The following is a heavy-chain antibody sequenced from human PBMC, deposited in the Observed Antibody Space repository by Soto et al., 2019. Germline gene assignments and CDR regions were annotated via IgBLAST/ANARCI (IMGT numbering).Heavy chain of an antibody. CDR1: GGTFSSYA. CDR3: ARGYYDSSGYFSRWFDP. V-gene: IGHV1-69*06. D-gene: IGHD3-22*01. CDR2: IIPIFGTA. Sequence: SVKVSCKASGGTFSSYAISWVRQAPGQGLEWMGGIIPIFGTANYAQKFQGRVTITADKSTSTAYMELSSLRSEDTAVYYCARGYYDSSGYFSRWFDPWGQGTLVTVYS. J-gene: IGHJ5*02.